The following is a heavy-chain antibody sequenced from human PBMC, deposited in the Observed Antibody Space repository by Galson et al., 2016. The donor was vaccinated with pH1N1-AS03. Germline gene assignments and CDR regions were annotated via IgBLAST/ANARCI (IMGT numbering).Heavy chain of an antibody. Sequence: SVKVSCKASGGTFSSYAISWVRQAPGQGLEWMGGIIPVFGTANYAQKFQGRVTITADGSTSTAYMELSSLRSEDTAVYYCARNSQRVVVVIDHHYYYGMDVWGQGTTVTVSS. V-gene: IGHV1-69*13. D-gene: IGHD2-21*01. CDR1: GGTFSSYA. CDR3: ARNSQRVVVVIDHHYYYGMDV. CDR2: IIPVFGTA. J-gene: IGHJ6*02.